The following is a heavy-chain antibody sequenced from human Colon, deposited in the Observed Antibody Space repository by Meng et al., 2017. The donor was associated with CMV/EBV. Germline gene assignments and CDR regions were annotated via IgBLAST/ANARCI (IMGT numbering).Heavy chain of an antibody. CDR2: IKEDGSEK. V-gene: IGHV3-7*01. Sequence: GESLKISCAASGFTFSNYWMTWLRQAPGRGLELVARIKEDGSEKYFVGSVKGRFTISRDNAKNSLYLQMNSLRAEDTAVYYCARDPFIKAFDIWGQGTMVTVSS. J-gene: IGHJ3*02. CDR1: GFTFSNYW. CDR3: ARDPFIKAFDI.